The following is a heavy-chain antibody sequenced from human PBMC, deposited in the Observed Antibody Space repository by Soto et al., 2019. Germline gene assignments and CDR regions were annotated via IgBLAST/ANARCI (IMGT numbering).Heavy chain of an antibody. V-gene: IGHV4-31*03. J-gene: IGHJ4*02. CDR2: IYCSGSS. Sequence: QVQLQESGPGLVKPSQTLPLTCTVSGGSISSGDYYWSWIRQHPGKGLEWIGYIYCSGSSYYNPSLKSRVTLSVDTSKNQFSLKLSSVTAADTAVYYCAREDIAAPRAAFDYWGQGTLVTVSS. CDR1: GGSISSGDYY. CDR3: AREDIAAPRAAFDY. D-gene: IGHD6-13*01.